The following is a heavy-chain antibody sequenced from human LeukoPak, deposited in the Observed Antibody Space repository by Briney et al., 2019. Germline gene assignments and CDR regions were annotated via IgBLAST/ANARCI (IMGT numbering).Heavy chain of an antibody. CDR1: GFTFSDYY. V-gene: IGHV3-11*04. D-gene: IGHD3-3*01. CDR3: ARDSAAKYYDFWSGYYNEYFQH. CDR2: ISSSGSTI. J-gene: IGHJ1*01. Sequence: GGSLRLSCAASGFTFSDYYMSWIRQAPGKGLEWASYISSSGSTIYYADSVKVRFTISRDNAKNPLYLQMNSLRAEDTAVYYCARDSAAKYYDFWSGYYNEYFQHWGQGTLVTVSS.